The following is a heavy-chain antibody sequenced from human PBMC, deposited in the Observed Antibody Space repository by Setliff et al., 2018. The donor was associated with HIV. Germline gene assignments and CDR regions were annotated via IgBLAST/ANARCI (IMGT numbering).Heavy chain of an antibody. D-gene: IGHD2-2*01. CDR3: ARLGRSSTGPL. CDR1: GGSISSYF. CDR2: IFYTGNT. V-gene: IGHV4-59*08. Sequence: LSLTCTVSGGSISSYFWSWIRQSPGKGLEWIAFIFYTGNTKYNPSLGSRVSMSVDTSNNQFSLNLTSVTAADTAVYYCARLGRSSTGPLWGQGTLVTVSS. J-gene: IGHJ4*02.